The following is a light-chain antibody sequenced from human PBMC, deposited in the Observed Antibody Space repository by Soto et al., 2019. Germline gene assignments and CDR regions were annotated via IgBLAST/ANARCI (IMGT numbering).Light chain of an antibody. CDR1: RVGTES. CDR3: QLWDTISDRFV. V-gene: IGLV3-21*02. CDR2: DDS. Sequence: LTQPPSVSVAPGQTARITCGGGRVGTESVHWYQQKPGQAPVLVVYDDSNRPSGIPERFSGSNSANTATLTITRVAAGDEADYYCQLWDTISDRFVFGTGTKVTVL. J-gene: IGLJ1*01.